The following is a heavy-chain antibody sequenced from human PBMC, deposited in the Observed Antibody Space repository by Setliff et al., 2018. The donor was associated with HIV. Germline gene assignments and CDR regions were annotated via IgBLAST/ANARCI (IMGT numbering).Heavy chain of an antibody. CDR1: GGSISSYS. D-gene: IGHD2-15*01. J-gene: IGHJ5*02. CDR3: VRHHDSDFSGDPDWFDP. V-gene: IGHV4-59*08. CDR2: VSASVST. Sequence: PSETLSLTCTVSGGSISSYSWSWIRQSPGERLEWIGHVSASVSTFYNPSLKSRVTMSIDTSKNQFSLNLNSVTAADTAVYYCVRHHDSDFSGDPDWFDPWGQGILVTVSS.